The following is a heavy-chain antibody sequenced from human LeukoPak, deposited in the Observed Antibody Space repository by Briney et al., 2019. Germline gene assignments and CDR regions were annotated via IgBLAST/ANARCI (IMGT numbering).Heavy chain of an antibody. CDR2: VDDSGGT. Sequence: SETLSLTCAVYIDSFTNYYWNWIRQTPGKGLEWIGEVDDSGGTNINPSLKSRVTISVDKSKNQFSLKLSSVTAADTAVYYCARVPYYYDSSGYFLYYFDYWGQGTLVTVSS. J-gene: IGHJ4*02. V-gene: IGHV4-34*01. D-gene: IGHD3-22*01. CDR1: IDSFTNYY. CDR3: ARVPYYYDSSGYFLYYFDY.